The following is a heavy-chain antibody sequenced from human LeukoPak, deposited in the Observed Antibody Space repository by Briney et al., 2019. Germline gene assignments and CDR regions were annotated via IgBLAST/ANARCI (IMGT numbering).Heavy chain of an antibody. Sequence: GGSLRLSCAASGFTFSSHSMNWVRQAPGKGLEWVSYISSSGSTIYYADSVKGRFTISRDNAKNSLYLQMNSLRAEDTAVYYCATAGLRIPPIDYWGQGTLVTVSS. J-gene: IGHJ4*02. D-gene: IGHD2-21*01. CDR3: ATAGLRIPPIDY. CDR1: GFTFSSHS. V-gene: IGHV3-48*04. CDR2: ISSSGSTI.